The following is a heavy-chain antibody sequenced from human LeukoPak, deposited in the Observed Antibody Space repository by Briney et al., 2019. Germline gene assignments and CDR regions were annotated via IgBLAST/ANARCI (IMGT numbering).Heavy chain of an antibody. Sequence: GGSLRLSCAASGFTFSSYWMHWVRQAPGKGLVWVSRINSVGSRTTYADSVKGRFTISRDNAKNTLYLQMNSLRAEDTAVYYCTREGDYGGINFDYWGQGTLVTVSS. CDR3: TREGDYGGINFDY. D-gene: IGHD4-23*01. J-gene: IGHJ4*02. CDR2: INSVGSRT. V-gene: IGHV3-74*01. CDR1: GFTFSSYW.